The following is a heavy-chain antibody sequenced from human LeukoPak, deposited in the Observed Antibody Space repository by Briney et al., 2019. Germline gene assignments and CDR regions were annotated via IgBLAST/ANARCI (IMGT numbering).Heavy chain of an antibody. CDR1: GYTFTDYY. Sequence: GASVKVSCMASGYTFTDYYIHWVRQAPGQGLEWMGCINPNSGGTNYEEKFQGRVTMTRDTSITTAYMEMNGLRSDDTAVYYCVLEQMVTPNNCVDPWGQGNLVTVSS. CDR2: INPNSGGT. D-gene: IGHD4-23*01. V-gene: IGHV1-2*02. J-gene: IGHJ5*02. CDR3: VLEQMVTPNNCVDP.